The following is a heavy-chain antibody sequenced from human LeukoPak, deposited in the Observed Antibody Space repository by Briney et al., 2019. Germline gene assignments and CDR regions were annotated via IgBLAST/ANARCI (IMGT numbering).Heavy chain of an antibody. Sequence: GRSLRLSCAASGFTFSSYAMHWVRQAPAKGLEGVAVISYDGNSKYYADSVKGRFTISRDNSKNTLYLQMDSLRAEDTAVYCCAREFSSGRFCFDFWGQGTLVTVSS. D-gene: IGHD6-19*01. V-gene: IGHV3-30-3*01. J-gene: IGHJ4*02. CDR3: AREFSSGRFCFDF. CDR2: ISYDGNSK. CDR1: GFTFSSYA.